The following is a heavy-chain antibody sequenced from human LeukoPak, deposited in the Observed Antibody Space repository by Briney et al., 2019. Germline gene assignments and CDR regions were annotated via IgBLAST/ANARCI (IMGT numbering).Heavy chain of an antibody. J-gene: IGHJ5*02. CDR1: GFTFSIYW. V-gene: IGHV3-74*01. Sequence: PGGSLRLSCAASGFTFSIYWMHWVRQAPGEGLVWVSRINGDGRTATYADSVKGRFTISRDNAKNSLYLQMNSLRAEDTAVYYCARGDIVATIIDGGKPNWFDPWGQGTLVTVSS. CDR3: ARGDIVATIIDGGKPNWFDP. CDR2: INGDGRTA. D-gene: IGHD5-12*01.